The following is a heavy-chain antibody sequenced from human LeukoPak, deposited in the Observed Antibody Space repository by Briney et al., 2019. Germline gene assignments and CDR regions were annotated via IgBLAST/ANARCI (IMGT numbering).Heavy chain of an antibody. CDR2: ISYDGSNK. CDR1: GFTFSSYG. D-gene: IGHD5-12*01. CDR3: AKDGLDGYNWNYFDY. V-gene: IGHV3-30*18. Sequence: GRSLRLSCAASGFTFSSYGMHWVRQAPGKGLEWEAVISYDGSNKYYADSVKGRFTISRDNSKNTLYLQMNSLRAEDTAVYYCAKDGLDGYNWNYFDYWGQGTLVTVSS. J-gene: IGHJ4*02.